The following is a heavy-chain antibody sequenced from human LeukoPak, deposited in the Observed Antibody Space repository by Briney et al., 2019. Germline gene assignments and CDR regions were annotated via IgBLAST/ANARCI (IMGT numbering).Heavy chain of an antibody. CDR2: ISSSGGST. CDR3: AKEAARLGNVDY. D-gene: IGHD6-6*01. Sequence: GGSLRLSCAASGFTFSSYAMSWVRQAPRKNLAWVSGISSSGGSTYYADSVKGRFTISRDKSKNTLYLQMNSLRAEDTAMYYCAKEAARLGNVDYWGQGALVTVSS. V-gene: IGHV3-23*01. CDR1: GFTFSSYA. J-gene: IGHJ4*02.